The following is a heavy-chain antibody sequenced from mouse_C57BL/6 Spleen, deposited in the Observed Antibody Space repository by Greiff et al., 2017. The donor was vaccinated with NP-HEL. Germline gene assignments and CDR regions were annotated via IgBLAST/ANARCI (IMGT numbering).Heavy chain of an antibody. V-gene: IGHV1-20*01. CDR1: GYSFTGYF. CDR2: INPYNGDT. Sequence: EVKLLESGPELVKPGDSVKISCKASGYSFTGYFMNWVMQSHGKSLEWIGRINPYNGDTFYNQKFKGKATLTVDKSSSTAHMELRSLTSEDSAVYYCARAPYDYEGYFDVWGTGTTVTVSS. CDR3: ARAPYDYEGYFDV. D-gene: IGHD2-4*01. J-gene: IGHJ1*03.